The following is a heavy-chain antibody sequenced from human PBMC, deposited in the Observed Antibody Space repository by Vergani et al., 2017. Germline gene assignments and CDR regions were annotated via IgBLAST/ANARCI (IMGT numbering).Heavy chain of an antibody. CDR3: ARWRAAGYLGNDYGIDV. Sequence: QVQLQESGPGLVKPSETLSLTCTVSGGSISSYYWSWIRQPPGKGLEWIGYIYYSGSTNYNPSLKSRVTISVDTSKNQFSLKLSSVAAADTAVYYCARWRAAGYLGNDYGIDVWGQGTTVTVSS. CDR2: IYYSGST. J-gene: IGHJ6*02. V-gene: IGHV4-59*01. D-gene: IGHD6-13*01. CDR1: GGSISSYY.